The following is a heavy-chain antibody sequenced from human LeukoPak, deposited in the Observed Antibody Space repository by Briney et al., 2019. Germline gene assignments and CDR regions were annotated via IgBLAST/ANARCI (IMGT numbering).Heavy chain of an antibody. CDR2: INHSGST. CDR1: GGSFSGYY. Sequence: PSETLSLTCAVCGGSFSGYYWSWIRQPPGRGLEWIGEINHSGSTNYNPSLKSRVTISVDTSKNQFSLKLSSVTAADTAVYYCARGLYGSGYYYYYYMDVWGKGTTVTVSS. V-gene: IGHV4-34*01. CDR3: ARGLYGSGYYYYYYMDV. J-gene: IGHJ6*03. D-gene: IGHD3-10*01.